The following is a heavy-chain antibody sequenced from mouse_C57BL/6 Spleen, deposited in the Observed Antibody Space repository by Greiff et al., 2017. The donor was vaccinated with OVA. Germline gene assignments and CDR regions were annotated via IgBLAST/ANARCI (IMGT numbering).Heavy chain of an antibody. CDR3: ARRYGNHYAMDY. J-gene: IGHJ4*01. CDR1: GFTFSDYG. Sequence: EVQLQESGGGLVKPGGSLKLSCAASGFTFSDYGMHWVRQAPEKGLEWVAYISSGSSTIYYADTVKGRFTISRDNAKNTLFLQMTSLRSEDTAMYYCARRYGNHYAMDYWGQGTSVTVSS. CDR2: ISSGSSTI. V-gene: IGHV5-17*01. D-gene: IGHD2-10*02.